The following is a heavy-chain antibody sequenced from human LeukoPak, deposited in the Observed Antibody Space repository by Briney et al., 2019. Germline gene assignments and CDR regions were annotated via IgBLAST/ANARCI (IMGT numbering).Heavy chain of an antibody. Sequence: QAGGSLRLSCAASGFTVSSNYMSWVRQAPGKGLEWVSVIYSGGSTYYADSVKGRFTISRDNSKNTLYLQMNSLRAEDTAVYYCARHFGVVTKGVYYYYYGMDVWGQGTTVTVSS. CDR1: GFTVSSNY. V-gene: IGHV3-66*04. D-gene: IGHD3-3*01. J-gene: IGHJ6*02. CDR3: ARHFGVVTKGVYYYYYGMDV. CDR2: IYSGGST.